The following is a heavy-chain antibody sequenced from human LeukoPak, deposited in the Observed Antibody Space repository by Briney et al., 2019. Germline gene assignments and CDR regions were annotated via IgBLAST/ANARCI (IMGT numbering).Heavy chain of an antibody. D-gene: IGHD6-13*01. CDR1: GFTFSSYA. J-gene: IGHJ4*02. Sequence: GVSLRLSCAASGFTFSSYAMSWVRQAPGKGLEWVSAISGSGGSTYYADSVKGRFTISRDNSKNTLYLQMNSLRAEDTAVYYCAKDRQRFAAAGTTFDYWGQGTLVTVSS. CDR3: AKDRQRFAAAGTTFDY. V-gene: IGHV3-23*01. CDR2: ISGSGGST.